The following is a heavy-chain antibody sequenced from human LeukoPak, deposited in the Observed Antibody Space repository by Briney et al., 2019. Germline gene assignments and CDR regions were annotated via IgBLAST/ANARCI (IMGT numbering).Heavy chain of an antibody. D-gene: IGHD3-3*01. CDR1: GYTFTGYY. CDR3: ARPAGELRFLEWLLPESDAFDI. CDR2: INPNSGGT. V-gene: IGHV1-2*02. Sequence: ASVKVSCKASGYTFTGYYIHWVRQAPGQGLEWMGWINPNSGGTNYAQKFQGRVTMTRDTSISTAYMELSRLRSDDTAVYYCARPAGELRFLEWLLPESDAFDIWGQGTMVTVSS. J-gene: IGHJ3*02.